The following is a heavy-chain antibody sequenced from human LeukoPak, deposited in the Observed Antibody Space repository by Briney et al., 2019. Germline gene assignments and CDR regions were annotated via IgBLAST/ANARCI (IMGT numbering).Heavy chain of an antibody. D-gene: IGHD3-3*01. CDR1: GYTFTSYY. CDR2: INPNSGDT. V-gene: IGHV1-2*02. CDR3: ARDQGFWSSLGVFDI. J-gene: IGHJ3*02. Sequence: ASVKVSCKASGYTFTSYYMHWVRQAPGQGLEWMGWINPNSGDTNYAQKFQGRVTMTRDTSISTAYMELSRLRSDDTAVYYCARDQGFWSSLGVFDIWGQGTMVTVSS.